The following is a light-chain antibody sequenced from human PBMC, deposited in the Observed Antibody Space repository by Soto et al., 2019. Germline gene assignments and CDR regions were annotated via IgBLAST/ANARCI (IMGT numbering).Light chain of an antibody. J-gene: IGLJ1*01. CDR1: SSNVGNDD. CDR3: GTWVTSLSVGHV. Sequence: QSVLSQPPSVAASPGQKVTIPCSGSSSNVGNDDVSWYQQLPGTAPKRLSYGHNKRPSGIPDRFSGSKSGTSATLAITGLQTGDEADYYCGTWVTSLSVGHVFGTGTKVTVL. CDR2: GHN. V-gene: IGLV1-51*01.